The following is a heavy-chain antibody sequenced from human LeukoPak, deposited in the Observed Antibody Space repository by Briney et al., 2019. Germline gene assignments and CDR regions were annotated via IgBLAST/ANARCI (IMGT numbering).Heavy chain of an antibody. CDR1: GFTFSSYW. J-gene: IGHJ4*02. CDR3: ARETEMANLDY. Sequence: GGSLRLSCTAAGFTFSSYWMNWVRQAPGKGLEWVANIKQDGSEKCYVDSVNGRFTISRDNAKKSLYLQMNSLRAEDTAVYYCARETEMANLDYWGQGTLVTVSS. D-gene: IGHD5-24*01. V-gene: IGHV3-7*04. CDR2: IKQDGSEK.